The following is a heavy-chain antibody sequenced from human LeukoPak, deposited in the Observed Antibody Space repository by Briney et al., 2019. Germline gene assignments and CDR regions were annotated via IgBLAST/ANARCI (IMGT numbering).Heavy chain of an antibody. CDR1: GYSFTTYW. D-gene: IGHD5-12*01. CDR2: IYPGDSDT. Sequence: GESLKISCKGSGYSFTTYWIGWVRQMPGRGLEWMGIIYPGDSDTRYSPSFQGQVTISADKSISTAYLQWGSLKASDTAMYYCARLGSGIVATMGWFDPWGQGTLVTVSS. CDR3: ARLGSGIVATMGWFDP. V-gene: IGHV5-51*01. J-gene: IGHJ5*02.